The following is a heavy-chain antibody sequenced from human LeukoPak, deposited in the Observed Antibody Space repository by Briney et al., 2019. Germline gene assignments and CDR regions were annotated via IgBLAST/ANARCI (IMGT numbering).Heavy chain of an antibody. CDR3: AKTTTGYSSGRSPGWPVDY. D-gene: IGHD6-19*01. J-gene: IGHJ4*02. Sequence: GGSLRLSCAASGFTFSSYAMYWVRQAPGKGLEWVSGIFGSGGSTHYADSVKGRFTISRDNSTNTVYLQMNSLRPEHTAVYYCAKTTTGYSSGRSPGWPVDYWGQGTLVTVSS. CDR2: IFGSGGST. V-gene: IGHV3-23*01. CDR1: GFTFSSYA.